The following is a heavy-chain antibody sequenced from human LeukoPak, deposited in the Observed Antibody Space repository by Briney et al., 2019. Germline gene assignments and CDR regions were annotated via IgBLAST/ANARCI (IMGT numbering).Heavy chain of an antibody. CDR2: ISSSGSTI. CDR3: ARVGYSYGHGWFDP. J-gene: IGHJ5*02. Sequence: PGGPLRLSCAASGFTFSSYEMNWVRQAPGKGLEWVSYISSSGSTIYYADSVKGRFTISRDNAKNSLYLQMNSLRAEDTAVYYCARVGYSYGHGWFDPWGQGTLVTVSS. D-gene: IGHD5-18*01. CDR1: GFTFSSYE. V-gene: IGHV3-48*03.